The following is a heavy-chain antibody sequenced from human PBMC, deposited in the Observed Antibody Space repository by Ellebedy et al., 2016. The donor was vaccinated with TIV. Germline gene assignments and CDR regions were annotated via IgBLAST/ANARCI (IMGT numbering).Heavy chain of an antibody. CDR3: ARDPYGDYFFDY. V-gene: IGHV3-74*01. J-gene: IGHJ4*02. Sequence: PGGSLRLSCAASGFTFSGYWMHWVRQAPGQGPVWVSRINNDGSSTNYADSVKGRFTISRDNAKNMLYLQMNSLRAGDTAVYYCARDPYGDYFFDYWGQGTLVTVSS. D-gene: IGHD4-17*01. CDR2: INNDGSST. CDR1: GFTFSGYW.